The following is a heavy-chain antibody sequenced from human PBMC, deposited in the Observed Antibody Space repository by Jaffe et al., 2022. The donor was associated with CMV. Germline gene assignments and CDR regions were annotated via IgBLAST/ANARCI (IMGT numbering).Heavy chain of an antibody. J-gene: IGHJ4*02. Sequence: QVQLVQSGAEVKKPGAAVKVSCKASGYTFTSYYIHWVRQAPGQGLEWMGIMNPSGSRPSYAQKFQGRVTMTRDTSTSTVYMELSSLRSEDTAVYYCARPLDGNYFDYWGQGTLVTVSS. CDR1: GYTFTSYY. D-gene: IGHD1-26*01. CDR2: MNPSGSRP. CDR3: ARPLDGNYFDY. V-gene: IGHV1-46*01.